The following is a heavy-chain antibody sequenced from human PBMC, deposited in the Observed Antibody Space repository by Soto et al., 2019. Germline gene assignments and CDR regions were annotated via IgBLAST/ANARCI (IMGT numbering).Heavy chain of an antibody. V-gene: IGHV4-34*01. CDR2: INHSGST. D-gene: IGHD1-26*01. CDR1: GGSFSGYY. CDR3: ARLIVSTVGIVGAKTNWFDP. Sequence: SETLSLTCAVYGGSFSGYYWSWIRQPPGKGLEWIGEINHSGSTNYNPSLKSRVTISVDTSKNQFSLKLSSVTAADTAVYYCARLIVSTVGIVGAKTNWFDPWGQGTLVTVSS. J-gene: IGHJ5*02.